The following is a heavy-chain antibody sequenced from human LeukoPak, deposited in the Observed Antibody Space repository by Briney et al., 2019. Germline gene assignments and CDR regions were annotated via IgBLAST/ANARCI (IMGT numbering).Heavy chain of an antibody. CDR1: GYSFTSYW. Sequence: XSCXGSGYSFTSYWIGWVRPMPGKGLGWMGIIYPGDSDTRYSPSFQGQVPISADKSISTAYLQWSSLKASDTAMYYCARLISHGGDFDYWGQGTLVTVSS. D-gene: IGHD3-16*01. J-gene: IGHJ4*02. CDR3: ARLISHGGDFDY. CDR2: IYPGDSDT. V-gene: IGHV5-51*01.